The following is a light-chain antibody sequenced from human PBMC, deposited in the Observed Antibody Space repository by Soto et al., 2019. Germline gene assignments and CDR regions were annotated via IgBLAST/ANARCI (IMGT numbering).Light chain of an antibody. CDR1: QTVSSNY. Sequence: EILLTQSPDTLSLSPGERATLSCRASQTVSSNYLAWCQQRPGQAPRLLIYGASTRAAGIPDRLSGSGSGTDFTLTITSLEPEDSAVYFCQQYTGPPTTFGQGTRLEIK. J-gene: IGKJ5*01. CDR2: GAS. CDR3: QQYTGPPTT. V-gene: IGKV3-20*01.